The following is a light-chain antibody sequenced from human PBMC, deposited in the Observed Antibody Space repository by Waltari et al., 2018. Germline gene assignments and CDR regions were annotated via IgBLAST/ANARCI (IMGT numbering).Light chain of an antibody. Sequence: QSDLTQPASVSGSPGQSITISCTGTNSDVGAYDYVSWYQQYPGKAPKLVIFDVSSRPSGASGRFSGSKSGNTASLIISHPQAEDEADYYCSSYTTNRHYVFGAGTKVTVL. CDR2: DVS. J-gene: IGLJ1*01. CDR1: NSDVGAYDY. CDR3: SSYTTNRHYV. V-gene: IGLV2-14*01.